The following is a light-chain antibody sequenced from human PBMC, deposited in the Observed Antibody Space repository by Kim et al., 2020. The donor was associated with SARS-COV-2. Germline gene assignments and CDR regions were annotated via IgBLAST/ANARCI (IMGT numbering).Light chain of an antibody. CDR2: DVS. CDR3: SSFTSTNTYI. J-gene: IGLJ1*01. CDR1: SSDVGGYDF. V-gene: IGLV2-14*04. Sequence: GQRITISCTGTSSDVGGYDFVSWYQQHPGKAPKLMIYDVSKRPSGVSNRFSGSKSGNTASLTISGLQAEDEADYYCSSFTSTNTYIFGTGTQLTVL.